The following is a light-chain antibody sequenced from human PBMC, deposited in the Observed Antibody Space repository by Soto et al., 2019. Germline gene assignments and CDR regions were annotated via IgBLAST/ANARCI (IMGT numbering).Light chain of an antibody. V-gene: IGKV1-39*01. CDR3: QQCYSSPLT. CDR2: AAS. CDR1: QTISNY. Sequence: DIQMTQSPSSLSASVGDRVTITCRASQTISNYFFWYQQPGKAPKLLIYAASSLQSGVPSRFSGSGSGTDFTLTISSLQPEDFATYYCQQCYSSPLTFGGGTKVDIK. J-gene: IGKJ4*01.